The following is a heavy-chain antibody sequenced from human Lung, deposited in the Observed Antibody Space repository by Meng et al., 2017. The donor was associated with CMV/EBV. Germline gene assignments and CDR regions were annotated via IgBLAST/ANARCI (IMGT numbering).Heavy chain of an antibody. CDR2: ISYGGGKE. D-gene: IGHD3-9*01. J-gene: IGHJ3*01. CDR1: GFTFSSYG. V-gene: IGHV3-30-3*01. Sequence: SLRLXXAASGFTFSSYGVHWVRQAPGEGLEWVAFISYGGGKEYYADSVKGRFTISRDNSKNMLFLQMDSLRPDDTAVYYCARELYYDILTGPRAFDVWGQGXMVTVSS. CDR3: ARELYYDILTGPRAFDV.